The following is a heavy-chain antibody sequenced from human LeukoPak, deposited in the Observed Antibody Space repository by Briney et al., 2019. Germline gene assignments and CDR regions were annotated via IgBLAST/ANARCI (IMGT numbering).Heavy chain of an antibody. CDR1: GGSISSYY. CDR3: AREGQSADYGMDV. V-gene: IGHV4-59*01. J-gene: IGHJ6*04. D-gene: IGHD2-2*01. CDR2: IYYSGST. Sequence: SETLSLTCTVSGGSISSYYWSWIRQPPGKGLEWIGYIYYSGSTNYNPSLKSRVTISEDTSKNQFSLKLSSVTAADTAVYYCAREGQSADYGMDVWGKGTTVTVSS.